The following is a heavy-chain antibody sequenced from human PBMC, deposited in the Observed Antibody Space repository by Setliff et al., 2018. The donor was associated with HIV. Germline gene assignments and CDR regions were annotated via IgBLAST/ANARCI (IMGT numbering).Heavy chain of an antibody. D-gene: IGHD2-2*02. Sequence: PSETLSLTCTVSGDSITNDDYYWGWIRQPPGKGLEWIGYIYTSGSTSYNPSLKSRLTISLDTSKNQFSLKLSSVTAADTAVYYCARQERYCTSADCYRYFNYWGQGTLVTVSS. J-gene: IGHJ4*02. V-gene: IGHV4-61*05. CDR2: IYTSGST. CDR1: GDSITNDDYY. CDR3: ARQERYCTSADCYRYFNY.